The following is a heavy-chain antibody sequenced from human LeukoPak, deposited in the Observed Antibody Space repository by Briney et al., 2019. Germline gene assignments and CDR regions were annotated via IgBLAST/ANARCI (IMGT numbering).Heavy chain of an antibody. J-gene: IGHJ6*02. CDR2: ISGSGGST. D-gene: IGHD6-13*01. Sequence: GGSLRLSCAASGFTFSSYAMGWVRQAPGKGLEWVSAISGSGGSTYYADSVKGRFTISRDNSKNTLYLQMNSLRAEDTAVYYCAKDLDSSSWYSPYYYYYGMDVWGQGTTVTVSS. CDR3: AKDLDSSSWYSPYYYYYGMDV. V-gene: IGHV3-23*01. CDR1: GFTFSSYA.